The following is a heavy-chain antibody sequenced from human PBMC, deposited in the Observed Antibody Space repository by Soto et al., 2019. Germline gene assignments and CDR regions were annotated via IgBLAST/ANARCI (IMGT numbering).Heavy chain of an antibody. Sequence: EASVKVSCKASGGTFSSYAISWVRQAPGQGLEWMGGIIPIFGTANYAQKFQGRVTITADESTSTAYMELSSLRSEDTAVYYCASSGTRDGYKGYYYYGMDVWGQGTTVTVSS. CDR3: ASSGTRDGYKGYYYYGMDV. CDR2: IIPIFGTA. D-gene: IGHD5-12*01. V-gene: IGHV1-69*13. J-gene: IGHJ6*02. CDR1: GGTFSSYA.